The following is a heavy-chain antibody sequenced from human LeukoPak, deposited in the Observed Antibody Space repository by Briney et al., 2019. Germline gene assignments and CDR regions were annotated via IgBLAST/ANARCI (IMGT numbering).Heavy chain of an antibody. Sequence: GGSLRLSCAASGFTFSSYAMSWVRQAPGKGLEWVSAISGSGGSTYYADSAKGRFTISRDNSKNTLYLQMNSLRAEDTAVYYCAKAPGNQLNYYWGQGTLVTVSS. D-gene: IGHD2-2*01. CDR1: GFTFSSYA. CDR2: ISGSGGST. V-gene: IGHV3-23*01. J-gene: IGHJ4*02. CDR3: AKAPGNQLNYY.